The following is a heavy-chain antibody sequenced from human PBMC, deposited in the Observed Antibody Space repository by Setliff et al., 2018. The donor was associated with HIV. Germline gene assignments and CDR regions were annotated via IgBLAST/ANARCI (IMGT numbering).Heavy chain of an antibody. J-gene: IGHJ3*02. CDR2: VSSSSSYK. CDR3: VRDLTTIVTRKVFDI. D-gene: IGHD4-4*01. CDR1: GFTFSHYS. V-gene: IGHV3-21*01. Sequence: GGSLRLSCAASGFTFSHYSMIWVRQGPGKGLEWVSSVSSSSSYKYYADSVKGRFTISRDNSKNTLYVQMNSLRADDTAVYYCVRDLTTIVTRKVFDIWGQGTMVTVSS.